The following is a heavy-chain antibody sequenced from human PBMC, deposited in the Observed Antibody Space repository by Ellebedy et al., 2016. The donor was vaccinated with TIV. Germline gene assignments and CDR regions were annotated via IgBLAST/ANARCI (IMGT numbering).Heavy chain of an antibody. CDR3: ARVGQGTSLDY. J-gene: IGHJ4*02. Sequence: PSETLSLTCSVSGGSISSYFWNWIRQPPGKGLEWIGYIFNSGTTNYNPSLKSRVTISADTSKNQFSLKLSSVTAADTAVYYCARVGQGTSLDYWGQGILVTVSS. CDR2: IFNSGTT. D-gene: IGHD3-16*01. CDR1: GGSISSYF. V-gene: IGHV4-59*01.